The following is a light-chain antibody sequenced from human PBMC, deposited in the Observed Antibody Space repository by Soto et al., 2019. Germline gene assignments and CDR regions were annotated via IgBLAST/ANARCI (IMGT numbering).Light chain of an antibody. Sequence: QSVLTQPPSASATPGQRVTFSCSGSSSNIGSNYVYWYQQLPGTAPKLLIYRNNQRPSGVPDRFSGSKSGTSASLVISGLRSEDDADYYCAAWDDSLSGGVFGGGTKLTVL. J-gene: IGLJ2*01. CDR2: RNN. CDR3: AAWDDSLSGGV. V-gene: IGLV1-47*01. CDR1: SSNIGSNY.